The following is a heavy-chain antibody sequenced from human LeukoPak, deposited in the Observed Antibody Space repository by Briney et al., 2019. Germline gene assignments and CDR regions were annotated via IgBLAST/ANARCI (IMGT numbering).Heavy chain of an antibody. D-gene: IGHD6-13*01. Sequence: PSETLSLTCTVSGGSISSGDYYWSWIRQPPGKGLEWIGYIYYSGSTYYNPSPKSRVTISVDTSKNQFSLKLSSVTAADTAVYYCARELAAAGSFDYWGQGTLVTVSS. J-gene: IGHJ4*02. CDR3: ARELAAAGSFDY. CDR2: IYYSGST. CDR1: GGSISSGDYY. V-gene: IGHV4-30-4*08.